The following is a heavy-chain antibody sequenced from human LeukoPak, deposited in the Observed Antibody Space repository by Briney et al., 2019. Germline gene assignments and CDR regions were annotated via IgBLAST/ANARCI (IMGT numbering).Heavy chain of an antibody. CDR1: GFTFSSYW. Sequence: PGRSLRLSCAASGFTFSSYWMHWVRQVPGKGLVWVARINPGGSSITYADSVKGRFTISRDNAKNTLYLQMSSLRAEDTALYYCAKDWYSSSLLAFDIWGQGTMVTVSS. V-gene: IGHV3-74*01. J-gene: IGHJ3*02. CDR2: INPGGSSI. CDR3: AKDWYSSSLLAFDI. D-gene: IGHD6-13*01.